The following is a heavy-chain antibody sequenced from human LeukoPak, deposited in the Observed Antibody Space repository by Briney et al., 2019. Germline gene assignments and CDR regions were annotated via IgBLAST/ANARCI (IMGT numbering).Heavy chain of an antibody. V-gene: IGHV1-18*01. CDR1: GYTFTSYG. Sequence: ASVKVSCKASGYTFTSYGISWVRQAPGQGLEWMGWISAYNGNTNYAQKLQGRVTMTTDTSTSTAYMELRSLRSDDTAVYYCARDRIPYSSSSQNWFEPWGQGTLVTVSS. CDR2: ISAYNGNT. J-gene: IGHJ5*02. CDR3: ARDRIPYSSSSQNWFEP. D-gene: IGHD6-6*01.